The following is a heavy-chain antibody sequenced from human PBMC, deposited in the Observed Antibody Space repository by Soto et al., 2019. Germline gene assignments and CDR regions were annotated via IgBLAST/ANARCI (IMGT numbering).Heavy chain of an antibody. Sequence: QVQLVESGGGVVQPGRSLRLSCAASGFTFSIYAMHWVRQAPGKGLEWVAVISYDGARKAYANSVKGRFTISRDTSTNTLYLQMNSLRVEDTAAYYCSRGDREDTAVVIGARPGEYGMDVWGRGTTVTVSS. CDR3: SRGDREDTAVVIGARPGEYGMDV. CDR2: ISYDGARK. J-gene: IGHJ6*02. V-gene: IGHV3-30-3*01. D-gene: IGHD2-15*01. CDR1: GFTFSIYA.